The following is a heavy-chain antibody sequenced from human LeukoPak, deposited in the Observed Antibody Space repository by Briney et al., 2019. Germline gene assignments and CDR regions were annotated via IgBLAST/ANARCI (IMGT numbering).Heavy chain of an antibody. CDR2: ISGSGGST. J-gene: IGHJ4*02. CDR3: AKEDGWNYLYYFDY. V-gene: IGHV3-23*01. CDR1: GFTFSSYV. Sequence: GGSLLLTFAAYGFTFSSYVLSWVGQAPAMGLDWVSAISGSGGSTYYADSVKGRFTISRDNSKNTLYLQMNSLRAEDTAVYYCAKEDGWNYLYYFDYWGQGTLVTVSS. D-gene: IGHD1-7*01.